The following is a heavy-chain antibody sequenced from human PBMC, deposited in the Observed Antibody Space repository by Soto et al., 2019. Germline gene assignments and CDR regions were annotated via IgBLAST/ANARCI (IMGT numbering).Heavy chain of an antibody. CDR3: ARDYCSGTTCYEFDY. CDR2: INPSGGST. V-gene: IGHV1-46*01. CDR1: GYTFTSYY. J-gene: IGHJ4*02. Sequence: ASAEVSCKASGYTFTSYYMHWVRQDPGQGLEWMGIINPSGGSTSYAQKFQGRVTMTRDTSTSTVYMELSSLRSEDTAVYYCARDYCSGTTCYEFDYWGQGTQVTVSS. D-gene: IGHD2-2*01.